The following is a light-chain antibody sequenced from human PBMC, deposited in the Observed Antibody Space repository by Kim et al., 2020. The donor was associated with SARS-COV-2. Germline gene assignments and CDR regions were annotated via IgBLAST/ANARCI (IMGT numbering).Light chain of an antibody. CDR1: TGSVTSGQF. CDR2: ETS. V-gene: IGLV7-46*01. CDR3: LLFCGGGGV. Sequence: PGGTVTLTGGCSTGSVTSGQFPYWFQQKTGEAPRTLIYETSNKHSWTPARFSGSLLGGKAALTLSGAQPEDEADYYCLLFCGGGGVFGGGTQLTVL. J-gene: IGLJ3*02.